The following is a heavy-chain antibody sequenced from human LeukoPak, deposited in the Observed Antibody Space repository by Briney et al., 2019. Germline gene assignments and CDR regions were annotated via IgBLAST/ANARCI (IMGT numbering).Heavy chain of an antibody. D-gene: IGHD2-2*01. J-gene: IGHJ4*02. CDR1: GGTFSSYA. Sequence: ASVKVSCKASGGTFSSYAISRVRQAPGQGLEWMGGIIPIFGTANYAQKFQGRVTMTTDTSTSTAYMELRSLRSDDTAVYYCARVVVVPTDKYNFDYWGQGTLVTVSS. CDR2: IIPIFGTA. CDR3: ARVVVVPTDKYNFDY. V-gene: IGHV1-69*05.